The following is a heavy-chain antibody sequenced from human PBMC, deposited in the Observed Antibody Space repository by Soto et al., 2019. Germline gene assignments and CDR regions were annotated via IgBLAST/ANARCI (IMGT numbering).Heavy chain of an antibody. CDR3: ARGSGIVALPGELEDVKYDY. V-gene: IGHV4-34*01. CDR2: INESGSK. CDR1: GQSFSGHS. Sequence: QVQLQQWGAGLVKPSETLSLSCAVYGQSFSGHSWAWIRQPPGKGLEWFGEINESGSKYYNPSRKRRVTISTDTSKHQFSLKLSSVSAADTAAYFCARGSGIVALPGELEDVKYDYWGQGTLVNVSS. D-gene: IGHD1-1*01. J-gene: IGHJ4*02.